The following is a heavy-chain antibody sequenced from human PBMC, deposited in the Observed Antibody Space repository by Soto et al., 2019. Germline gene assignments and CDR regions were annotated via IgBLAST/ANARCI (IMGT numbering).Heavy chain of an antibody. CDR3: ATDGVTIYPYYYMDV. CDR2: IKSKTDGGTT. V-gene: IGHV3-15*01. D-gene: IGHD3-9*01. J-gene: IGHJ6*03. Sequence: GGLNRHCNAAVEFKFRNPGMSWIRQAPGKGLEWVGRIKSKTDGGTTDDAAPVKGRFIISRDDSKNTLYLQMNSLKTEDTAVYYCATDGVTIYPYYYMDVWGKGTTVTVSS. CDR1: EFKFRNPG.